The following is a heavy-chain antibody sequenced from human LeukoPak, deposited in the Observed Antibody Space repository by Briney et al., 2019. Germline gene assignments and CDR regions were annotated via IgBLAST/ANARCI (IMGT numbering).Heavy chain of an antibody. D-gene: IGHD1-1*01. CDR1: GFTFSNYA. Sequence: GGPLRLSCAASGFTFSNYAMSWVRQAPGKGLEWVSSISGSGGSTYYADSVKGRFTISRDNSKNTLYLQMNSLRAEDTAVYYCARGNWNDIPPYNWFDPWGQGTLVTVSS. J-gene: IGHJ5*02. CDR3: ARGNWNDIPPYNWFDP. V-gene: IGHV3-23*01. CDR2: ISGSGGST.